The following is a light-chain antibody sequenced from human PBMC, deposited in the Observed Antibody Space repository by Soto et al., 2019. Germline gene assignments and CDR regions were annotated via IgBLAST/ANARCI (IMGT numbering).Light chain of an antibody. CDR1: QSLLYNSNNNNY. CDR3: QQYYSSPPWT. V-gene: IGKV4-1*01. CDR2: SAS. Sequence: DIVMTQFPDSLTVSLGERATINCKSSQSLLYNSNNNNYLAWDQQKPGQPHKLLIYSASTRESGVPDRFSGSGSGTDFTLTISSLQSEDVAVYYCQQYYSSPPWTFGQGTKVDIK. J-gene: IGKJ1*01.